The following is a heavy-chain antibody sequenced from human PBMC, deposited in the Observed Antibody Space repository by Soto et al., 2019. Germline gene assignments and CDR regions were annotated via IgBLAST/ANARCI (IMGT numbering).Heavy chain of an antibody. D-gene: IGHD3-10*01. CDR1: GFTFSNAW. CDR2: IKTKTDGGTT. CDR3: TTHYGSGSYADWYFDL. Sequence: EVPLVESGGDLVKPGGSLRLSCAASGFTFSNAWMTWVRQAPGKGLEWVGRIKTKTDGGTTDYAAPMKGRFTISRDDSKNTLYLQMNSLKTEDTAVYYCTTHYGSGSYADWYFDLWGRGTLVTVSS. J-gene: IGHJ2*01. V-gene: IGHV3-15*01.